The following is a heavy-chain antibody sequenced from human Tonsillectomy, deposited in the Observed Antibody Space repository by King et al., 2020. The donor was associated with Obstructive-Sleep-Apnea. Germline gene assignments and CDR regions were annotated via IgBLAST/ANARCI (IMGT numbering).Heavy chain of an antibody. Sequence: LQLQESGPGLVKPSETLSLTCTVSGGSICSSSYYWGWIRQPPGKGLAWIGRIYYSGSTYYNPSLKSRVTISVDTSKNQFSLKLSSVTAADTAVYYCAGDLIVVVPAAMSEWFERWGQGALVTVSS. CDR3: AGDLIVVVPAAMSEWFER. J-gene: IGHJ5*02. CDR2: IYYSGST. CDR1: GGSICSSSYY. V-gene: IGHV4-39*07. D-gene: IGHD2-2*01.